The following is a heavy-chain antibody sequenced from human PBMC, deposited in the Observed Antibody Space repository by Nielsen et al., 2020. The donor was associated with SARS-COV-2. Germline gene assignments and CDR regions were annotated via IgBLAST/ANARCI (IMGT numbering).Heavy chain of an antibody. J-gene: IGHJ4*02. V-gene: IGHV4-59*13. CDR2: IYYSGST. Sequence: SETLSLTCTVSGGSISSYYWSWIRQPPGKGLEWIGYIYYSGSTNYNPSLKSRVTISVDTSKNQFSLKLSSVTAADTAVYYCARLYCSSTSCLDYWGQGTLVTVSS. D-gene: IGHD2-2*01. CDR3: ARLYCSSTSCLDY. CDR1: GGSISSYY.